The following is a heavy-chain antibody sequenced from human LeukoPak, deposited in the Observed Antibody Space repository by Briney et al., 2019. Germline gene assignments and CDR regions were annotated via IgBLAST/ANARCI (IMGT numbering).Heavy chain of an antibody. CDR2: IYYSGST. CDR1: GGSISSSSYY. V-gene: IGHV4-31*03. J-gene: IGHJ4*02. D-gene: IGHD5-12*01. CDR3: ARVGASGYSGYDFDY. Sequence: SETLSLTCTVSGGSISSSSYYWGWIRQPPGKGLEWIGYIYYSGSTYYNPSLKSRVTISVDTSKNQFSLKLSSVTAADTAVYYCARVGASGYSGYDFDYWGQGTLVTVSS.